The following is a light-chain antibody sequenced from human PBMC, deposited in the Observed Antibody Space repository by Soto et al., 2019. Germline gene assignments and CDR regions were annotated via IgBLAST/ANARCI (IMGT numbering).Light chain of an antibody. Sequence: EIVLTQSPGTLYLSPGERATLSCRASQSVSSSYLAWYQQRPGQAPRLLIYDASSSATGMPDRFSGGGSGTGFTLTISRLEPEDVAVYYCQHYGGSPYTFGQGTKLEIK. CDR1: QSVSSSY. V-gene: IGKV3-20*01. CDR2: DAS. CDR3: QHYGGSPYT. J-gene: IGKJ2*01.